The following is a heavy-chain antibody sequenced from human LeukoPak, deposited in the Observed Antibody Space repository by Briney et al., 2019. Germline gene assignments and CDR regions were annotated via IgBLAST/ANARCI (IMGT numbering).Heavy chain of an antibody. J-gene: IGHJ6*03. Sequence: PGGSLRLSCAASGFTFSSYEMNWVRQAPGKGLVWVSRINSDGSSTSYADSVKGRFTISRDNAKNTLYLQMNSLRAEDTAVYYCARDHRGSGSRYYYYYMDVWGKGTTVTISS. CDR1: GFTFSSYE. CDR3: ARDHRGSGSRYYYYYMDV. V-gene: IGHV3-74*01. D-gene: IGHD3-10*01. CDR2: INSDGSST.